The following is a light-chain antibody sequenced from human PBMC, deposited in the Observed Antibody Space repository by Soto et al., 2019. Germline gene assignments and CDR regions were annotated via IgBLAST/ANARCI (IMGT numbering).Light chain of an antibody. Sequence: QSALTQPPSASGSPGQSVTISCTGTSSDVGAYKYVSWYQQYPGKAPKLMIYEVTKRPSGVPDRFSGSKSSNTASLTVSGLQAEEEADSYCASYVGTLIRVFGGGTNLTVL. CDR3: ASYVGTLIRV. CDR1: SSDVGAYKY. J-gene: IGLJ3*02. CDR2: EVT. V-gene: IGLV2-8*01.